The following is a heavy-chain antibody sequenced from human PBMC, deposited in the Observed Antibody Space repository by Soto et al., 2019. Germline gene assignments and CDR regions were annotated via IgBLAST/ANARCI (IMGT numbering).Heavy chain of an antibody. J-gene: IGHJ5*02. CDR3: ARLGPITRRVGP. Sequence: QVQLQESGPGLVKPSQTLSLTCTVSSGSISSGDYYWSWIRQPPGKGLEWIGYIYYSGSTYYNPSLKRGVTIPVDTCKNQFSLKLSSVTAADTAVDYCARLGPITRRVGPWGQGTLVTVSS. D-gene: IGHD3-22*01. V-gene: IGHV4-30-4*01. CDR1: SGSISSGDYY. CDR2: IYYSGST.